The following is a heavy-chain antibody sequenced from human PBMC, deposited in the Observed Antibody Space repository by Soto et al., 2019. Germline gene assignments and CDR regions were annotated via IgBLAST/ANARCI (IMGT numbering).Heavy chain of an antibody. Sequence: SETLSLTCTVSGVSISSFYCNWIRQTPGMGLGWIGYVYYSGSTNYNPSLKSRVTISVDTSKNQFSLKLSSVTAADTAVYYCASGYGDYVYWGQGTLVTVSS. V-gene: IGHV4-59*01. CDR2: VYYSGST. CDR3: ASGYGDYVY. D-gene: IGHD4-17*01. CDR1: GVSISSFY. J-gene: IGHJ4*02.